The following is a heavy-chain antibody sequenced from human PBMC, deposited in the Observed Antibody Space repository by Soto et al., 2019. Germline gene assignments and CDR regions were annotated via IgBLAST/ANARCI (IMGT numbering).Heavy chain of an antibody. Sequence: SETLSLTCAVYGGSFSGYYWSWIRQPPGKGLEWIGSIYYSGSTYYNPSLKSRVTISVDTSKNQFSLKLSSVTAADTAVYYCARGRGYSYGEYYYYYMDVWGKGTTVTVSS. D-gene: IGHD5-18*01. CDR2: IYYSGST. V-gene: IGHV4-34*01. CDR3: ARGRGYSYGEYYYYYMDV. J-gene: IGHJ6*03. CDR1: GGSFSGYY.